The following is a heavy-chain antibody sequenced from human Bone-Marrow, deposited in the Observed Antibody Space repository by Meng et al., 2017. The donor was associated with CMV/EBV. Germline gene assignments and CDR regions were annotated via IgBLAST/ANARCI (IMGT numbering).Heavy chain of an antibody. Sequence: ASVKVSCKASGYTFTEYYVHWVRQAPGQGLEWMGWINPYSGGAKFAQKFQGRVTMTCDTSTNNVFMELSRLRSNDAAVGFCARGVDLGGYLRTDFWGQGTLVTVSS. J-gene: IGHJ4*02. CDR3: ARGVDLGGYLRTDF. CDR2: INPYSGGA. V-gene: IGHV1-2*02. CDR1: GYTFTEYY. D-gene: IGHD3-16*01.